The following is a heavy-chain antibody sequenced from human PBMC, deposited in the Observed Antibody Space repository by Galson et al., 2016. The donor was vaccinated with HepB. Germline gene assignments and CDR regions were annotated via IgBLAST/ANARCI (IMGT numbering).Heavy chain of an antibody. J-gene: IGHJ6*02. CDR2: INSDGSSK. CDR3: AKAYGSGSSFYYYYGMDV. CDR1: GLTVSSNY. V-gene: IGHV3-74*01. Sequence: SLRLSCAASGLTVSSNYMSWVRQAPGKGLEWVSRINSDGSSKSYAESVKGRFTISRDNAKNTLYLQMNSLRAEDTAVYYCAKAYGSGSSFYYYYGMDVWGQGTTVTVAS. D-gene: IGHD3-10*01.